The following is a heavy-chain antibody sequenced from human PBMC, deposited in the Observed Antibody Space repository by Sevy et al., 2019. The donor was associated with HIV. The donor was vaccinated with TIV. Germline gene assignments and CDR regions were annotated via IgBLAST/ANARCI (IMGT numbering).Heavy chain of an antibody. CDR2: IYSSGST. CDR3: GGVGRARYFFDS. Sequence: SETLSLTCTVSGGSISSYYWSWIRQPPGKGLEWVGYIYSSGSTNYNPSLKSRVTISVDTSKNQFLLRLSSVTAADTAVYYCGGVGRARYFFDSWGQGNLVTVSS. J-gene: IGHJ4*02. CDR1: GGSISSYY. V-gene: IGHV4-59*13. D-gene: IGHD3-10*01.